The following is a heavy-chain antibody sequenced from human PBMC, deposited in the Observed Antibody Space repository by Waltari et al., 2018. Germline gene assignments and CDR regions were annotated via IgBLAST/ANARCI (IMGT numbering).Heavy chain of an antibody. CDR1: RYTLTELS. V-gene: IGHV1-24*01. CDR2: FVAEEGET. D-gene: IGHD3-10*01. CDR3: ATDPLYDNGSGSPY. Sequence: QVQLVQSGDEVKKPGASVKVSCKVSRYTLTELSMHWVRQGPGKGLEWMGGFVAEEGETSYAQKYQGRVTMTEDTSTDTAYMELSSLISEDTAGYYCATDPLYDNGSGSPYWGQGTLVTVSS. J-gene: IGHJ4*02.